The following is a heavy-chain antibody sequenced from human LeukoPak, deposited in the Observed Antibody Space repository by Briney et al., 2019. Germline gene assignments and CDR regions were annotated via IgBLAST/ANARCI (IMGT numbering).Heavy chain of an antibody. CDR2: IIPIFGTA. Sequence: SVKVSCKASGGTFSSYGISWVRQAPGQGLEWIRGIIPIFGTANYAQKFQGRVTITADESTSTAYMELSSLRSEDTAVYYCARGECSSSWYAWDYWGQGTLVTVSS. CDR3: ARGECSSSWYAWDY. CDR1: GGTFSSYG. V-gene: IGHV1-69*01. D-gene: IGHD6-13*01. J-gene: IGHJ4*02.